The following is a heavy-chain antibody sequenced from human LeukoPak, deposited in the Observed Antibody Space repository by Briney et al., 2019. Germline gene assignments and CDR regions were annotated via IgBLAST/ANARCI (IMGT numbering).Heavy chain of an antibody. V-gene: IGHV3-49*04. CDR2: IRSKAYGGTT. Sequence: GGSLRLSCTASGFTFGDYAMSWVRQAPGKGLEWVGFIRSKAYGGTTECAASVKGRFTISRDDSKSIAYLQMNSLKTEDTAVYYCTRDQEMFRGVIMGHYYHYYMDVWGKGTTVTVSS. D-gene: IGHD3-10*01. CDR3: TRDQEMFRGVIMGHYYHYYMDV. CDR1: GFTFGDYA. J-gene: IGHJ6*03.